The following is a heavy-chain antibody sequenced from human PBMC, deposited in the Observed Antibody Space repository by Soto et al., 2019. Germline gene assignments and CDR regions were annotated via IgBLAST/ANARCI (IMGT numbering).Heavy chain of an antibody. V-gene: IGHV4-4*07. CDR2: IYTSGST. J-gene: IGHJ6*02. CDR1: GGSISSYY. Sequence: PSETLSLTCTVSGGSISSYYWSWIRQPVGRGLEWIGHIYTSGSTTYNPSLKKRVTMSVDTSKHQFSLRLSSVTAADPAVYYCAREGLDWSVEGMDVWGRGTTVTV. D-gene: IGHD3-9*01. CDR3: AREGLDWSVEGMDV.